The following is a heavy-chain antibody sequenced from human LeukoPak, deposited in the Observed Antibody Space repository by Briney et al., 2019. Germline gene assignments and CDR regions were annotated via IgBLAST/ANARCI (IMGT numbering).Heavy chain of an antibody. V-gene: IGHV4-39*01. D-gene: IGHD3-9*01. CDR1: GGSISSSSSY. CDR3: ARRDDVLTGYLGYFDY. J-gene: IGHJ4*02. CDR2: IYYSGST. Sequence: PSETLSLTCTVSGGSISSSSSYWGWIRQPPGKGLEWIGSIYYSGSTYYNPSLKSRVTISVDTSKNQFSLKLSSVTAADTAVYYCARRDDVLTGYLGYFDYWGQGTLVTVSS.